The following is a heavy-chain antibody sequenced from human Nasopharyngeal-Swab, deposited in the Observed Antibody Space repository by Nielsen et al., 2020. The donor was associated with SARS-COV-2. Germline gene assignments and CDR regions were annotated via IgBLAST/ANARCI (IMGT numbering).Heavy chain of an antibody. J-gene: IGHJ3*01. CDR3: AKDDFCPACAFDV. CDR2: VSNNDGSLT. D-gene: IGHD2-21*02. CDR1: GFDFWEYA. Sequence: GGSRRLSCAASGFDFWEYAMGGVRKAPGKGLEGVSTVSNNDGSLTFYADSVKGRFTISRDTSKNTVSLQMNSLRAEDTAVYYCAKDDFCPACAFDVWGQGTIVTVSS. V-gene: IGHV3-23*01.